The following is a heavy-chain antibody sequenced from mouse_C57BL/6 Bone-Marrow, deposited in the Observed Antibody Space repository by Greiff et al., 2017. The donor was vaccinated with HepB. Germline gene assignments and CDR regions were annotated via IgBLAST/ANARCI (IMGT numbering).Heavy chain of an antibody. Sequence: QVQLQQSGPELVKPGASGKISCKASGYAFSSSWMNWVKQRPGKGLEWIGRIDPGDGDTNYNGKFKGKATLTADKSSSTAYMQLSSLTSEDSAVYFCAVYGNYDYWGQGTTLTVSS. CDR2: IDPGDGDT. J-gene: IGHJ2*01. CDR1: GYAFSSSW. V-gene: IGHV1-82*01. D-gene: IGHD2-1*01. CDR3: AVYGNYDY.